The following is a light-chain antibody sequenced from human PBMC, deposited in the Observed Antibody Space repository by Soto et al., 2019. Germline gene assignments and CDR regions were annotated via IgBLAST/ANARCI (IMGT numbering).Light chain of an antibody. CDR1: SSNIGAGYD. Sequence: QSVLTQPPSVSGAPGQRVTISCTGSSSNIGAGYDVHWYQQLPGTAPKVLIYGNSNRPSGVPDRFSGSKSGTSASLAITGLQAEDEADYYCQSYDTSLSGLDVFGTGTKVTVL. CDR3: QSYDTSLSGLDV. V-gene: IGLV1-40*01. J-gene: IGLJ1*01. CDR2: GNS.